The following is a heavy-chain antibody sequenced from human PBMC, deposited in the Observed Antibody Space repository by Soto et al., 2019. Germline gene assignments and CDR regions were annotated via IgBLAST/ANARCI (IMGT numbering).Heavy chain of an antibody. V-gene: IGHV3-15*01. Sequence: EVQLVESGGGLVKPGGSLRLSCAASGFIFSKAWMSWVRQAPGKGLEWVGRIKSKTDGGTTDYGAPVKGRLTISRDDSKKTLYLQMHSLKTEVTAVYFCATDPIRHYDILTGYYYFDFWGQGTLVTVSS. CDR1: GFIFSKAW. D-gene: IGHD3-9*01. CDR3: ATDPIRHYDILTGYYYFDF. CDR2: IKSKTDGGTT. J-gene: IGHJ4*02.